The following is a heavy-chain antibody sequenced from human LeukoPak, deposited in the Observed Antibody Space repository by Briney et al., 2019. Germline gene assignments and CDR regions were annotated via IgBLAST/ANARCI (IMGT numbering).Heavy chain of an antibody. CDR1: GYTFTGYY. D-gene: IGHD6-13*01. CDR3: ARFSSSWSAGVDY. CDR2: INPNSGGT. V-gene: IGHV1-2*02. J-gene: IGHJ4*02. Sequence: ASVKVSCKASGYTFTGYYMHWVRQAPGQGLEWMGWINPNSGGTNYAQKFQGRVTMTRDTSTSTVYMELSSLRSEDTAVYYCARFSSSWSAGVDYWGQGTLVTVSS.